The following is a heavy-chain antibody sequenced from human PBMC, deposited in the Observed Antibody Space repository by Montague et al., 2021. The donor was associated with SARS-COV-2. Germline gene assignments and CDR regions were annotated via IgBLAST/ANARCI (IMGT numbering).Heavy chain of an antibody. CDR3: ATLARGLFDHGMDV. J-gene: IGHJ6*02. CDR1: GFTFSRHE. D-gene: IGHD3-10*01. Sequence: SLRLSCAASGFTFSRHEVNWVRQAPGKGLEWVSYITSDGGIIYYADFVEDRFTISRDNAKNSLYLHMNSLRVGDTAVYYCATLARGLFDHGMDVWGQGTTVTVPS. V-gene: IGHV3-48*03. CDR2: ITSDGGII.